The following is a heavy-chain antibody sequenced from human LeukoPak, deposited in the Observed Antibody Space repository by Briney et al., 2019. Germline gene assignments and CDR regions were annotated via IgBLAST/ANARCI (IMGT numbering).Heavy chain of an antibody. J-gene: IGHJ3*02. CDR2: IYPGDSDT. CDR3: ARPQESGSSGLDAFDI. CDR1: GYSFTSYW. D-gene: IGHD3-22*01. V-gene: IGHV5-51*01. Sequence: GESLKISCKGSGYSFTSYWIGWVRQMPGQGLEWMGIIYPGDSDTRYSPSFQGQVTISADKSISTAYLQWSSLKASDTAMYYCARPQESGSSGLDAFDIWGQGTMVTVSS.